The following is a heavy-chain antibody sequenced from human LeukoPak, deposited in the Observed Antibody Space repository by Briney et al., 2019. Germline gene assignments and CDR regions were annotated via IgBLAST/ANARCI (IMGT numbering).Heavy chain of an antibody. Sequence: GGSLRLSCAASGFTFSSYAMSWVRQAPGKGLEWVSAISGSGGSTYYADSVKGRFTISGDNSKNTLYLQMNSLRAEDTAVYYCAKGIGYDILTGYPQHWGQGTLVTVSS. V-gene: IGHV3-23*01. CDR3: AKGIGYDILTGYPQH. CDR1: GFTFSSYA. D-gene: IGHD3-9*01. CDR2: ISGSGGST. J-gene: IGHJ1*01.